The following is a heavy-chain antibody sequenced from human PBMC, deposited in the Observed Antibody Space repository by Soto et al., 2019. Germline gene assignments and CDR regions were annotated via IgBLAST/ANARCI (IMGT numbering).Heavy chain of an antibody. V-gene: IGHV4-39*01. J-gene: IGHJ4*02. Sequence: QLQLQESGPGLVKPSETLSLTCTVSGGSISSSSYYWGWIRQPPGKGLEWIGSIYYSGSTYYNPSLKSRVTISVDTSKNQFSLKLSSVTAADTAVYYCARHPTYSSSWVPYSFDYWGQGTLVTVSS. CDR3: ARHPTYSSSWVPYSFDY. CDR1: GGSISSSSYY. D-gene: IGHD6-13*01. CDR2: IYYSGST.